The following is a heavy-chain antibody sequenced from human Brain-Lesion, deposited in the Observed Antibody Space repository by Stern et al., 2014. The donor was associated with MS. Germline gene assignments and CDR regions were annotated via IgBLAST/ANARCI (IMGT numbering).Heavy chain of an antibody. CDR1: GYRFTSNW. CDR3: ARRGDSSSSGFDY. CDR2: IWPGDSDT. J-gene: IGHJ4*02. Sequence: VQLVQSGAEVKKPGESLKISCKGSGYRFTSNWIGWVRQMPGKGLEWIGIIWPGDSDTRSSPSFQGQVTISADKSISTAYLQWSSLQASDTAMYYCARRGDSSSSGFDYWGQGTLVIVSS. V-gene: IGHV5-51*01. D-gene: IGHD6-6*01.